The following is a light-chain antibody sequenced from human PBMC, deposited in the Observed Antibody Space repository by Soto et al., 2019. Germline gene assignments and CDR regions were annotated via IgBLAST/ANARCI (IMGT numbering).Light chain of an antibody. CDR1: SSDVGAYNF. CDR3: SSFRSGSTL. CDR2: EVS. J-gene: IGLJ1*01. Sequence: QSVLTQPASVSGSPGQSIAISCTGTSSDVGAYNFVSWYQQHPGKAPKLMIYEVSNRPSGVSSRFSGSKSGNTASLTISGLQPEDEAYYYCSSFRSGSTLFGTGTKLTVL. V-gene: IGLV2-14*01.